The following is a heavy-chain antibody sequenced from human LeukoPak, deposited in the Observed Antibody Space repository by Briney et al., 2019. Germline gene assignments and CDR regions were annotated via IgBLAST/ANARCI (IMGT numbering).Heavy chain of an antibody. CDR1: GYTFTSYA. J-gene: IGHJ5*02. Sequence: ASVKVSCKASGYTFTSYAMHWVRQAPGQRLEWMGWINAGNGNTKYSQKFQGRVTITRDTSASTAYMELSSLRSEDTAVYYCARDLFHCSSTSCYAPDPVPWGQGTLVTVSS. V-gene: IGHV1-3*01. CDR2: INAGNGNT. D-gene: IGHD2-2*01. CDR3: ARDLFHCSSTSCYAPDPVP.